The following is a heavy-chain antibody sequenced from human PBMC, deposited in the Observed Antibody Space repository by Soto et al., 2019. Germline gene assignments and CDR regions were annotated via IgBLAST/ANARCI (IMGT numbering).Heavy chain of an antibody. V-gene: IGHV3-23*01. CDR1: GFTFSGYA. CDR2: IGGSGTAS. Sequence: ELQLLQSGGGLVQPGGSLRLSCVVSGFTFSGYAMSWVRQAPGMGLEWVSGIGGSGTASGYAESVKGRFTISRDNTKNTLYLQMTSLRDEDTAVYYCAKVEGRGYNYGYSDYWGQGTLVIVSS. D-gene: IGHD5-18*01. CDR3: AKVEGRGYNYGYSDY. J-gene: IGHJ4*02.